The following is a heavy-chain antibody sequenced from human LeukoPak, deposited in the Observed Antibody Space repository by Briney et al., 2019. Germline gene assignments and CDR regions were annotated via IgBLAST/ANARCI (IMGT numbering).Heavy chain of an antibody. D-gene: IGHD1-26*01. CDR1: GFTFSSYA. V-gene: IGHV3-23*01. Sequence: GGSLRLSCAASGFTFSSYAMSWVRQAPRQGLEWVSAISGSGGSTYYADSVKGRFTISRDNSKNKLYLQMKSLRAEDTAVYYCARDWDYYYYYMDVWGKGTTVTISS. CDR2: ISGSGGST. CDR3: ARDWDYYYYYMDV. J-gene: IGHJ6*03.